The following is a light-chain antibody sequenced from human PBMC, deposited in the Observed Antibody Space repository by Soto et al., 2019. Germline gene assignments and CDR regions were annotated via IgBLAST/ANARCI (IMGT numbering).Light chain of an antibody. V-gene: IGLV2-14*01. CDR3: SSYTSFKALV. CDR2: DVT. Sequence: QSALTQPASVSESPGQSITISCTGSSSDVGGYKYVSWYQQHPGKAPKLLIYDVTNRPSGVSNRFSGSKSGYTASLTISGLQSEDEADYYCSSYTSFKALVFGTGTKVTVL. CDR1: SSDVGGYKY. J-gene: IGLJ1*01.